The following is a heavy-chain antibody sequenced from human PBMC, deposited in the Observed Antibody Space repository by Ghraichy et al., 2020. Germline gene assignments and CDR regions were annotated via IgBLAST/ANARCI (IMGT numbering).Heavy chain of an antibody. CDR1: GFTFSSYS. CDR2: ISYDGSNN. V-gene: IGHV3-30*04. J-gene: IGHJ6*02. Sequence: LSLTCAASGFTFSSYSMHWVRQAPGKGLEWVAVISYDGSNNYYADSVKGRFTISRDNSKNTLYLQMNNLRVEDTAVFYCARGQAKKMDVWGQGTTVTVSS. CDR3: ARGQAKKMDV.